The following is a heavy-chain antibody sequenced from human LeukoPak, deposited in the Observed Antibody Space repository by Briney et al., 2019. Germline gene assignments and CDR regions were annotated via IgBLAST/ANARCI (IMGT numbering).Heavy chain of an antibody. CDR2: IHHTGST. D-gene: IGHD6-13*01. CDR1: GGSISRYH. CDR3: ATHDGSSWFYFDY. J-gene: IGHJ4*02. Sequence: PSETLSLTCTVSGGSISRYHWSWVRQPPGKGLEWIGYIHHTGSTNFNPYHKSRVTMSVDTSENQFSLQLSSVTAADTALYYCATHDGSSWFYFDYWSQGTLVTVSS. V-gene: IGHV4-59*08.